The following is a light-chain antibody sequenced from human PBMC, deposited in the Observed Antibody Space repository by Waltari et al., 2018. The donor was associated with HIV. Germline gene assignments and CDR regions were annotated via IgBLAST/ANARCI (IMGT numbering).Light chain of an antibody. CDR2: RAT. CDR3: HQYSKYLGS. V-gene: IGKV1-5*03. CDR1: QTVGDW. J-gene: IGKJ1*01. Sequence: DIHMTQSPPTLTTSIGDRVNITCRASQTVGDWLAWYQQKPGEAPTLLIYRATTVENGVPSRFSGSASGTDFTLAIDSLHPDDFATYYCHQYSKYLGSFGQGTRVQLK.